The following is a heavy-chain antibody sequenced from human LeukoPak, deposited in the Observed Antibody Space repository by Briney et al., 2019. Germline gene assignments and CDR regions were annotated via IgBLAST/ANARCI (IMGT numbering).Heavy chain of an antibody. CDR1: GFTFSDYS. D-gene: IGHD7-27*01. CDR3: ARDHLTGACPDS. Sequence: PGRSLRLSCSDSGFTFSDYSMHWVRQAPGKGLEWVAVISHDGSNKYYADSVKGRFTISRDNSKNTLYLQMNSLRAEDTAVYYCARDHLTGACPDSWGQGTLVTVSS. V-gene: IGHV3-30-3*01. J-gene: IGHJ4*02. CDR2: ISHDGSNK.